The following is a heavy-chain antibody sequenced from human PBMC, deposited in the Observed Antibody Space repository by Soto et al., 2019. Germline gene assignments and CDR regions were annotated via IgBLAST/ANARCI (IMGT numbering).Heavy chain of an antibody. CDR3: TRATYYRYYFDV. Sequence: SETLSLTCTVSGGSINNYYLSWIRQSPGKGLEWIGYIYYSGTTNYNPSLKSRVTISIDRSENQFSLKVSSVTAADTAVYFCTRATYYRYYFDVWGHGTPVTVSS. CDR2: IYYSGTT. CDR1: GGSINNYY. V-gene: IGHV4-59*01. D-gene: IGHD3-10*01. J-gene: IGHJ4*01.